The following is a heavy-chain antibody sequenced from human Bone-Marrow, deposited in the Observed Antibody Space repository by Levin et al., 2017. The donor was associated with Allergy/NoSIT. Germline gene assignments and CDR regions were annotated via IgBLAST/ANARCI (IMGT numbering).Heavy chain of an antibody. CDR1: RFAFSNYG. Sequence: LSGGSLRLSCAASRFAFSNYGMHWVRQAPGKGLEWVALTSYDGSDKDYADSVKGRFTISRDNSKNTLYLQMNSLSGEDTAVYYCAKEGGGYDLVYQYKYMDVWGKGTTVTVSS. J-gene: IGHJ6*03. D-gene: IGHD5-12*01. CDR3: AKEGGGYDLVYQYKYMDV. V-gene: IGHV3-30*18. CDR2: TSYDGSDK.